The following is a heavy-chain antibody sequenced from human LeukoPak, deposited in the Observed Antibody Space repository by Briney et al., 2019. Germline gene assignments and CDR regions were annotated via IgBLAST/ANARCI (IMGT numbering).Heavy chain of an antibody. CDR2: ISYDGSNK. D-gene: IGHD3-10*01. J-gene: IGHJ6*03. CDR1: GFTFSSYG. V-gene: IGHV3-30*03. CDR3: VGYSSGSYYNYYMDV. Sequence: GGSLRLSCAASGFTFSSYGMHWVRQAPGKGLEWVAVISYDGSNKYYADSVKGRFTISRDNSKNTLYLQMNSLRAEDTAVYYCVGYSSGSYYNYYMDVWGKGTTVTVSS.